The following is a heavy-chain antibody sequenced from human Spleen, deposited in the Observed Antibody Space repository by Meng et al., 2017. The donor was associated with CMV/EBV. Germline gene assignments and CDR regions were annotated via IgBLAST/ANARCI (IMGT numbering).Heavy chain of an antibody. CDR1: GDSVSSNSAA. Sequence: SETLSLTCAISGDSVSSNSAAWNWIRQSPSRGLEWLGRTYYKSKWYNDYAVSVKSRITVTPDTSKNQFSLQLNSVTPEDTAVYYCARGGYQLRTYYFDYWGQGTLVTVSS. D-gene: IGHD2-2*01. V-gene: IGHV6-1*01. J-gene: IGHJ4*02. CDR2: TYYKSKWYN. CDR3: ARGGYQLRTYYFDY.